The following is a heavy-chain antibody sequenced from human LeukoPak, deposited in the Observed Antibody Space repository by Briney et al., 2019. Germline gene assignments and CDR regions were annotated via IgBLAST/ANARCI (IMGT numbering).Heavy chain of an antibody. CDR1: GFTFSSYG. D-gene: IGHD6-19*01. V-gene: IGHV3-30*18. Sequence: GGALRLSCAASGFTFSSYGMNWVRQAPGKGLAWVAIISSGKGSKYIVHSVKGRFTIPRDNPKNTLYLQMNSLKADDTAVYYCAKDSSTGWYGDDFDYWGQGTLVSV. CDR3: AKDSSTGWYGDDFDY. J-gene: IGHJ4*02. CDR2: ISSGKGSK.